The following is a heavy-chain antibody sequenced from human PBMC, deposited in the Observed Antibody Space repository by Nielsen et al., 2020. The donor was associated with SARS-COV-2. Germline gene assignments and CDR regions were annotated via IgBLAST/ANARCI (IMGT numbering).Heavy chain of an antibody. V-gene: IGHV3-23*01. CDR3: AAQWLVLGAFDI. Sequence: GGSLRLSCAASGFTVSSNYMSWVRQAPGKGLEWVSAISGGGGSTYYADSVKGRFTVSRDNSKNTLYLQMNSLRADDTAVYYCAAQWLVLGAFDIWGQGTMVTVSS. CDR1: GFTVSSNY. CDR2: ISGGGGST. D-gene: IGHD6-19*01. J-gene: IGHJ3*02.